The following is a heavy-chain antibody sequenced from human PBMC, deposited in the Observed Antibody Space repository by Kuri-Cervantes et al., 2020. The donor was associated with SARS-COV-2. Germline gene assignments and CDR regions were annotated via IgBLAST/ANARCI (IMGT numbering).Heavy chain of an antibody. CDR3: ARGYSLIDY. D-gene: IGHD5-18*01. V-gene: IGHV4-59*01. CDR1: GCSISSYY. Sequence: GSLRLSCTVSGCSISSYYWSWIRQPPGKGLEWIGYIYYSGSTNYNPSLKSRVTISVDTSKNQFSLKLSSVTAADTAVYYCARGYSLIDYWGQGTLVTVSS. CDR2: IYYSGST. J-gene: IGHJ4*02.